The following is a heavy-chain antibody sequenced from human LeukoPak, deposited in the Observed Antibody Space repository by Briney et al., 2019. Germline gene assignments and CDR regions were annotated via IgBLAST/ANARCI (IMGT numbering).Heavy chain of an antibody. CDR3: ARDFDALRYCSGGSCYSGFGY. CDR2: ISYDGSNK. J-gene: IGHJ4*02. D-gene: IGHD2-15*01. V-gene: IGHV3-30-3*01. CDR1: GFTFSSYA. Sequence: GGSLRLSCAASGFTFSSYAMHWVRQAPGKGLEWVAVISYDGSNKYYADSVKGRFTISRDNSKNTLYLQMNSLRAEDTAVYYCARDFDALRYCSGGSCYSGFGYWGQGTLVTVSS.